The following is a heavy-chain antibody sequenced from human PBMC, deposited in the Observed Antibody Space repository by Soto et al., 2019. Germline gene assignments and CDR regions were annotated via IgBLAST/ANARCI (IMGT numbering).Heavy chain of an antibody. J-gene: IGHJ3*01. CDR3: AREPLWSGPLPLDAFDL. Sequence: GSLRLSCAGSGFVVTDYYMSWVRQAPGKGLEWVAVFLIGGDTHYGESVKGRFTISRDNSKNTLYLQMNSLRAEDTAVYYCAREPLWSGPLPLDAFDLWGQGTMVTVSS. CDR1: GFVVTDYY. D-gene: IGHD3-3*01. CDR2: FLIGGDT. V-gene: IGHV3-53*01.